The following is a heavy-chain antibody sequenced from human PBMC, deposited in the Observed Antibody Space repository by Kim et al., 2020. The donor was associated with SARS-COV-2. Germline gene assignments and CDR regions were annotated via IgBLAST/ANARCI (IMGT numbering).Heavy chain of an antibody. CDR1: GGSFSCYY. CDR2: INHSGST. Sequence: SETLSLTCAVYGGSFSCYYWSWIRQPPGKGLEWIGEINHSGSTNYNPSLKSRVTISVDTSKNQFSLKLSSVTAADTAVYYCARGGYYGSGSYYNVYYYYGMDVWGQGTTVTVSS. J-gene: IGHJ6*02. D-gene: IGHD3-10*01. CDR3: ARGGYYGSGSYYNVYYYYGMDV. V-gene: IGHV4-34*01.